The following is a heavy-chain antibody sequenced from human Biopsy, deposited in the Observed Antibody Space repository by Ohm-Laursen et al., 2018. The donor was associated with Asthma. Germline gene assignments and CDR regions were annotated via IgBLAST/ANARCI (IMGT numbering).Heavy chain of an antibody. CDR2: ISFDGSNK. CDR3: AKDVFPGWELRRGPDY. J-gene: IGHJ4*02. Sequence: SLRLSCTASGFTFSNYGMHWVRQAPGKGLDWVAVISFDGSNKNYTDSVKGRFTISRDNSRNTLHLQMNSLRAEDTAVYYCAKDVFPGWELRRGPDYWGQGTLVTVPS. D-gene: IGHD1-26*01. CDR1: GFTFSNYG. V-gene: IGHV3-30*18.